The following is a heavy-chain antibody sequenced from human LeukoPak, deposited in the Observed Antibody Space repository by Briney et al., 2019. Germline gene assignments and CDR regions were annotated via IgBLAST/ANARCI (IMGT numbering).Heavy chain of an antibody. Sequence: ASVKVSCKASGYTFTGYYMHWVRQAPGQGLEWMGWINPNSGDTNFAQKFQGWVTMTRDTSISTAYMELGRLKSDDTAVYYCARDLRFGESDSFDIWGQGTMVTVSS. V-gene: IGHV1-2*04. CDR3: ARDLRFGESDSFDI. CDR1: GYTFTGYY. CDR2: INPNSGDT. J-gene: IGHJ3*02. D-gene: IGHD3-10*01.